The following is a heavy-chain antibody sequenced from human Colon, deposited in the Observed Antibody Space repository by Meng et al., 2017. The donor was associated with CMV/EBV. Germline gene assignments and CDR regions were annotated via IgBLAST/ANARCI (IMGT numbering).Heavy chain of an antibody. CDR1: GFTFSSYW. V-gene: IGHV3-74*01. J-gene: IGHJ4*02. CDR2: INTDGTSI. D-gene: IGHD1-14*01. CDR3: AKPGAELEHDFDY. Sequence: GESLKISCAASGFTFSSYWMDWVRQAPGEGLVWVSRINTDGTSIVYADSVNGRFTISRDNAKNTLHLQMNSLRVEDTAVYYCAKPGAELEHDFDYWGQGTLVTVSS.